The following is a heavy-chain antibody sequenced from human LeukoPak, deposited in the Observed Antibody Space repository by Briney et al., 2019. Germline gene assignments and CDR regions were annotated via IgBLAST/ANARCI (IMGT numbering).Heavy chain of an antibody. Sequence: PSETLSLTCTVSGGSISSGGYYWRWIRQHPGKGPEWIGYIYYSVSTYYNPFLKSRVTISVDTSKNQFSLKLSSVTAADTAVYYCARDSSTGDDSSGYDYWGQGTLVTVSS. D-gene: IGHD3-22*01. V-gene: IGHV4-31*03. J-gene: IGHJ4*02. CDR2: IYYSVST. CDR3: ARDSSTGDDSSGYDY. CDR1: GGSISSGGYY.